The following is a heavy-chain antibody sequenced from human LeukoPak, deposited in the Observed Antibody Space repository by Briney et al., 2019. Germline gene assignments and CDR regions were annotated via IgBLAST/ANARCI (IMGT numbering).Heavy chain of an antibody. CDR2: INPSGGST. J-gene: IGHJ4*02. CDR1: GYTFTSYY. Sequence: ASVKVSCKASGYTFTSYYMHWVRQAPGQGLEWMGIINPSGGSTSYAQKFQGRVTMTRDTSTSTVYMGLSSLRSEDTAVYYCASGIVVVPAAIGGANNFDYWGQGTLVTVSS. V-gene: IGHV1-46*01. CDR3: ASGIVVVPAAIGGANNFDY. D-gene: IGHD2-2*01.